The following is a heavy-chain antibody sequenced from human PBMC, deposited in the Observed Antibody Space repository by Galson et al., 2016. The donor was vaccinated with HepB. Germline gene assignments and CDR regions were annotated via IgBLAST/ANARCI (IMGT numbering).Heavy chain of an antibody. V-gene: IGHV3-49*03. CDR1: GFTFSDHA. D-gene: IGHD6-13*01. Sequence: SLRLSCAASGFTFSDHAMSWFRQAPGKGLEWVGFISSNAYGGTTEFAASVKDRFTISRDDSKSIAYLQMNSLKIEDTAVYYCTDGGGIAAAARGLNHWGQGTLVTVPS. CDR2: ISSNAYGGTT. CDR3: TDGGGIAAAARGLNH. J-gene: IGHJ5*02.